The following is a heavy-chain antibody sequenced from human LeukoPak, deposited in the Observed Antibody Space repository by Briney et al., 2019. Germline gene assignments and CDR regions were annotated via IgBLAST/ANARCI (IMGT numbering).Heavy chain of an antibody. CDR2: FDPEDGET. D-gene: IGHD3-3*01. V-gene: IGHV1-24*01. CDR3: ARGQGYDFWSGYYREGAFDI. CDR1: GYILTELS. J-gene: IGHJ3*02. Sequence: GASVKVSCKVSGYILTELSMHWVRQAPGKGLEWMGGFDPEDGETIYAQKFQGRVTMTEDTSTDTAYMELSSLRSEDTAVYYCARGQGYDFWSGYYREGAFDIWGQGTMVTVSS.